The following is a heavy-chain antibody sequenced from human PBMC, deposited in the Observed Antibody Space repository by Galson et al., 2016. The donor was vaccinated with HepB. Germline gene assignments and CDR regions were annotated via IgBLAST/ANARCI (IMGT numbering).Heavy chain of an antibody. Sequence: SVKVSCKASGYIFTRYTIHWVRQAPGQRLEWMGWINPGNGNTKYSQILQGGVTFTSDPSANTAYLELSSLRYEDTSVFYCARVGEDVSSGYSSGLAYWGQGTLVTVSP. V-gene: IGHV1-3*01. CDR3: ARVGEDVSSGYSSGLAY. CDR1: GYIFTRYT. J-gene: IGHJ4*02. CDR2: INPGNGNT. D-gene: IGHD3-3*01.